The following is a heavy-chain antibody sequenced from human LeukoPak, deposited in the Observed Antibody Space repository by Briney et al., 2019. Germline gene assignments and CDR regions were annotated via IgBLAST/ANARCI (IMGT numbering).Heavy chain of an antibody. CDR1: GFTFRSYN. J-gene: IGHJ4*02. V-gene: IGHV3-21*01. CDR2: ISSSSSYI. D-gene: IGHD1-14*01. Sequence: PGGSLRLSCAASGFTFRSYNMNWVRQAPGKRPEWVSSISSSSSYIYYADSVKGRFTISRDNAKNSLYLQMNSLRAEDTAVYYCTRDRSRAEDDWGQGTLVTVSS. CDR3: TRDRSRAEDD.